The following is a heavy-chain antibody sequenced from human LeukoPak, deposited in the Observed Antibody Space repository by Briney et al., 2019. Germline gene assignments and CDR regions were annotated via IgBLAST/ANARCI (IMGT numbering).Heavy chain of an antibody. CDR1: GFTFSSYS. D-gene: IGHD6-6*01. J-gene: IGHJ4*02. V-gene: IGHV3-30*02. CDR3: AKGPIAARFSGVSYFDY. Sequence: PGGSLRLSCAASGFTFSSYSMNWVRQAPGKGLEWVAFIRYDGSNKYYADSVKGRFTISRDNSKNTLYLQMNSLRAEDTAVYYCAKGPIAARFSGVSYFDYWGQGTLVTVSS. CDR2: IRYDGSNK.